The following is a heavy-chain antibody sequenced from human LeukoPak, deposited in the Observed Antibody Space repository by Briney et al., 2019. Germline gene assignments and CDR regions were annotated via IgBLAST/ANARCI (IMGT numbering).Heavy chain of an antibody. CDR3: AKDLLWQIDY. D-gene: IGHD2/OR15-2a*01. V-gene: IGHV3-23*01. Sequence: GGSLRLSCAASGFTFNSHAMSWVRQAPGKGLEGVSAISGSGGSTYYADSLKGRFTNSRDNSKNTLYLQTNSLRGEDTAVYYCAKDLLWQIDYWGQGTLVTVSS. CDR2: ISGSGGST. J-gene: IGHJ4*02. CDR1: GFTFNSHA.